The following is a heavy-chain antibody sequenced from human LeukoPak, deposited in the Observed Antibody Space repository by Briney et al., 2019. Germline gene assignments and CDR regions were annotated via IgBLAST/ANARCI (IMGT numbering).Heavy chain of an antibody. V-gene: IGHV6-1*01. Sequence: SQTLSLTCAISGDSVSSNSGAWNWIRQSPSRGLEWLGRTYYRSKWYNDYAVSVKSRISINPDTYKTQFSLQLYSVTPEDTAVYFCARATSPIRFGQFNIDYWGQGTLVTVSS. CDR3: ARATSPIRFGQFNIDY. CDR1: GDSVSSNSGA. D-gene: IGHD3-10*01. J-gene: IGHJ4*02. CDR2: TYYRSKWYN.